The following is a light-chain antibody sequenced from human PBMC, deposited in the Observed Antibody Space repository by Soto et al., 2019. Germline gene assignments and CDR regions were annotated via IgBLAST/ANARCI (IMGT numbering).Light chain of an antibody. V-gene: IGKV1-5*01. Sequence: DIQLTQSPSSLSASVGDRVTITCRASQSVDRYLHWYQEKPGKVPKLLIYAATSLASGVPSRFSGRRSGTEFTLTIAGLQPEDFATYYCQQYESYSPLTFGGGTKVDIK. CDR3: QQYESYSPLT. CDR1: QSVDRY. J-gene: IGKJ4*01. CDR2: AAT.